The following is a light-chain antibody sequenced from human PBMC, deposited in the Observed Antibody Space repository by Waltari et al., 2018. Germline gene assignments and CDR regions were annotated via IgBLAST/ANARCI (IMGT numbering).Light chain of an antibody. Sequence: SYELTQPPSVSVSPGQTARIPCSGDALPKQYTYWYQHKPGQAPVLVMYKDTERPSGIPERCSGSRSGTTVTLTISGVRAEDEAEYYCQSADSSNTYVFGSGTKVTVL. CDR1: ALPKQY. CDR3: QSADSSNTYV. CDR2: KDT. V-gene: IGLV3-25*03. J-gene: IGLJ6*01.